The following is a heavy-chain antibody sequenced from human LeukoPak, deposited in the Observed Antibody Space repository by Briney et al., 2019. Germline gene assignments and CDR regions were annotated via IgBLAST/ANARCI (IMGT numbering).Heavy chain of an antibody. V-gene: IGHV4-38-2*02. CDR3: AREKGNSYGYDY. D-gene: IGHD5-18*01. Sequence: PSETLSLTCTVSGYSISSGYYWGWIRQPPGKGLEWIGSIYHSGSTYYNPSLKSRVTISVDTSMNQFSLKLSSVTAADTAVYYCAREKGNSYGYDYWGQGTLVTVSS. CDR2: IYHSGST. CDR1: GYSISSGYY. J-gene: IGHJ4*02.